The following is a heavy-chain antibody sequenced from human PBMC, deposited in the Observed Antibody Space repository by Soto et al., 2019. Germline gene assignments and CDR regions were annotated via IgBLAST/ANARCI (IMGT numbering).Heavy chain of an antibody. CDR1: GTTFRSYA. J-gene: IGHJ6*02. CDR3: AKVFNSSGWFTGVYYYYGMDV. V-gene: IGHV3-23*01. Sequence: VGSLRLSCVDSGTTFRSYAMSWVRQPPGKGLGWGSAISSSGGNTYYADSVKGRFAIARDNSKNTLYLQINSLRVEDTALYHCAKVFNSSGWFTGVYYYYGMDVWGQGTTVTVSS. D-gene: IGHD6-19*01. CDR2: ISSSGGNT.